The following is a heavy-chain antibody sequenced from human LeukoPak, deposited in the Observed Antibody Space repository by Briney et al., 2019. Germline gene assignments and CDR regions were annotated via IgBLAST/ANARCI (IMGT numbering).Heavy chain of an antibody. CDR3: ARGRGRWKLDSGRALTPNWFDP. V-gene: IGHV1-2*04. CDR2: INPNSGGT. D-gene: IGHD5-12*01. Sequence: ASVKVSCKASGYTFTGYYMHWVRQAPGQGLEWVGWINPNSGGTNYAQKFQGWVTMTRDTSISTAYMELSSLRSEDTAVYYCARGRGRWKLDSGRALTPNWFDPWGQGTLVTVSS. J-gene: IGHJ5*02. CDR1: GYTFTGYY.